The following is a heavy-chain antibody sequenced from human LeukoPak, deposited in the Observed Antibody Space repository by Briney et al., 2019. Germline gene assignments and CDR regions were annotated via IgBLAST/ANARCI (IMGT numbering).Heavy chain of an antibody. CDR3: ARDPIWDYDFWSGYFPSFDY. J-gene: IGHJ4*02. Sequence: GGSLRLSCAASGFSFSRHGLNWVRQAPGKGLEWVSYISLSGGAIYYADSVKGRFTISRDNAKNSLSLQMHSLRAEDTAVYYCARDPIWDYDFWSGYFPSFDYWGQGTLVTVSS. CDR2: ISLSGGAI. D-gene: IGHD3-3*01. V-gene: IGHV3-48*01. CDR1: GFSFSRHG.